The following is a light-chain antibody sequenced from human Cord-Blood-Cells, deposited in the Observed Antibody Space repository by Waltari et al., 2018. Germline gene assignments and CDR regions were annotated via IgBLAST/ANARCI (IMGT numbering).Light chain of an antibody. J-gene: IGKJ2*01. V-gene: IGKV1-5*01. CDR1: QSISSW. CDR3: QQYNSYSYT. CDR2: DAS. Sequence: DILMTQSPSPLSASVGDRVTIPCRASQSISSWLAWYQQKPGKAPKLLIYDASSLESGVPSRFSGSGSGTEFTLTISSLQPDDFATYYCQQYNSYSYTFGQGTKLEIK.